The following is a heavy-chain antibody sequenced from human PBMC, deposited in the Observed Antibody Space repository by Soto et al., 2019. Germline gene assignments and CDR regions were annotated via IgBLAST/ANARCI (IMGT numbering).Heavy chain of an antibody. Sequence: SETLSLTCAVYGGSFSGYFWSWVRQPPGKGLEWIGEIDHSGSTNYNPSLKSRVTMSVDTSKNQFSLKLSSVTAADTAVYYCARGEDCSSTSCPNWFDPWGQGTLVTVSS. V-gene: IGHV4-34*01. CDR3: ARGEDCSSTSCPNWFDP. D-gene: IGHD2-2*01. CDR1: GGSFSGYF. J-gene: IGHJ5*02. CDR2: IDHSGST.